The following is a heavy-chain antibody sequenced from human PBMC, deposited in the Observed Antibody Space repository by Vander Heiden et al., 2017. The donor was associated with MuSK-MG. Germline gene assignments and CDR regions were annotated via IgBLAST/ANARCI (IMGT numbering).Heavy chain of an antibody. Sequence: EVQLVESGGGLVQPGGSLRLSCADSGFTFSTYWTSWVRQAPGKGLEWVANIKQDGSEKYYVDSVKGRFTISRDNAKNSVYLQMNSLRAEDTAVYYCARMLHSSGWFPHYFDYWGEGTLVTVSS. D-gene: IGHD6-19*01. CDR1: GFTFSTYW. J-gene: IGHJ4*02. CDR2: IKQDGSEK. CDR3: ARMLHSSGWFPHYFDY. V-gene: IGHV3-7*03.